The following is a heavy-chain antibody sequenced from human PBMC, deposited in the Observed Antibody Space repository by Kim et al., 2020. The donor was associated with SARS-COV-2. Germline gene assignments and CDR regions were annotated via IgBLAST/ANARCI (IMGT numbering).Heavy chain of an antibody. D-gene: IGHD2-21*01. CDR3: ARDKVIANRRSYYFDY. J-gene: IGHJ4*02. Sequence: SVKGRFTISRDNSKNTLYLQMNSLRAEDTAVYYCARDKVIANRRSYYFDYWGQGTLVTVSS. V-gene: IGHV3-30*07.